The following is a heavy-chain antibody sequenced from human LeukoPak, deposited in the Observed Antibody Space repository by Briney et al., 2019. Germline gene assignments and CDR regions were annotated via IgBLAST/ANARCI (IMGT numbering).Heavy chain of an antibody. V-gene: IGHV4-39*01. D-gene: IGHD3-10*01. J-gene: IGHJ4*02. CDR1: GGSISSIIYY. CDR2: IYYSGST. Sequence: PSETLSLTCTVSGGSISSIIYYWSWIRQPPGKGLEWIGTIYYSGSTYYNLSLKSRVTISVDTSRNQFSLKLSSVTAADTAVYYCARHSRSVDYGSGSYTWDYWGQGTLVTVSS. CDR3: ARHSRSVDYGSGSYTWDY.